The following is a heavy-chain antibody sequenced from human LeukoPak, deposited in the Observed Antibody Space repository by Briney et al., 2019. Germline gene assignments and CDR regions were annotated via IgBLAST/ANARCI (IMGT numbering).Heavy chain of an antibody. Sequence: GGSLRLSCAVSGFSFDDDGMRWGLRAPGEGREWGSGINWNGGSTGYADSVKGRFTISRDKAKNSLSLHMNLLTADDTALYECGTNTNYEPGGYVDYWGEGPVVTAS. CDR1: GFSFDDDG. D-gene: IGHD1-7*01. CDR2: INWNGGST. CDR3: GTNTNYEPGGYVDY. J-gene: IGHJ4*02. V-gene: IGHV3-20*01.